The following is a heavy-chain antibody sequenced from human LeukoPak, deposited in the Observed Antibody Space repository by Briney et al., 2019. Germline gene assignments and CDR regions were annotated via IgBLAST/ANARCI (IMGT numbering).Heavy chain of an antibody. CDR2: INHSGST. Sequence: SETLSLTCAVYGGSFSGYYWSWIRQPPGKGLEWIVEINHSGSTNYNPSLKSRVTISVDTSKNQFSLKLSSVTAADTAVYYCARGVTLYYDYVWGSHRLRPHFDYWGQGTLVTVSS. CDR1: GGSFSGYY. V-gene: IGHV4-34*01. CDR3: ARGVTLYYDYVWGSHRLRPHFDY. J-gene: IGHJ4*02. D-gene: IGHD3-16*02.